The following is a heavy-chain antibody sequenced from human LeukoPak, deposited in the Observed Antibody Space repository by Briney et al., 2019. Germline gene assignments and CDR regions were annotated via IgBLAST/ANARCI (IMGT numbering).Heavy chain of an antibody. D-gene: IGHD4-11*01. Sequence: QPGGSLRLSCAASGFTFSSYGMHWVRQAPGKGLEWVAVISYDGSNKYYADSVKGRFTISRDNPKNTLYLQMNSLRAEDTAVYYCAKDNVYSNGMDVWGQGATVTVSS. J-gene: IGHJ6*02. V-gene: IGHV3-30*18. CDR3: AKDNVYSNGMDV. CDR1: GFTFSSYG. CDR2: ISYDGSNK.